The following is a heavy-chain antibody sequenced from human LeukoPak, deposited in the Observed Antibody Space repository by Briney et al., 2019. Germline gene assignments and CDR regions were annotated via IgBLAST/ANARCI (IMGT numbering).Heavy chain of an antibody. CDR2: ISGGGVST. V-gene: IGHV3-23*01. CDR3: AKYYYDSSGYYITPPARAPDY. J-gene: IGHJ4*02. Sequence: GGSLRLSCAASGFTFSSYAMTWVRQVPGKGLQWVSAISGGGVSTYYADSVKGRFTISRDNSKNTLYLQMNSLRAEDTAVYYCAKYYYDSSGYYITPPARAPDYWGQGTLVTVSS. D-gene: IGHD3-22*01. CDR1: GFTFSSYA.